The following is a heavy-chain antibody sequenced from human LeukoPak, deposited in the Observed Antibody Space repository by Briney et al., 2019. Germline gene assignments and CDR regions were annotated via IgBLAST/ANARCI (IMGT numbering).Heavy chain of an antibody. Sequence: PGGSLRLSCAASGFTFDDYGMSWVRQAPGEGLEWVAVISYDGDNKKYTDSVMGRFTISRDNSKSTLYLQMSSLRAEDTAVYYCARVPYDSGTYDYWGQGTLVTVSS. D-gene: IGHD3-16*01. J-gene: IGHJ4*02. CDR2: ISYDGDNK. CDR1: GFTFDDYG. CDR3: ARVPYDSGTYDY. V-gene: IGHV3-30*03.